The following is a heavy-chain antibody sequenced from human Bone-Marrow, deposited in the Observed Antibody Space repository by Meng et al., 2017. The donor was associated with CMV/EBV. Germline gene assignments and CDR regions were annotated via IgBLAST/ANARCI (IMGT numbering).Heavy chain of an antibody. J-gene: IGHJ5*02. Sequence: YSVTSYWISWVRQMPGKGLEWMGRIDPSDSYTNYSPSFQGHVTISADKSISTAYLQWSSLKASDTAMYYCARVTCSSTSCTRNWFDPWGQGTLVTVSS. CDR2: IDPSDSYT. D-gene: IGHD2-2*01. V-gene: IGHV5-10-1*01. CDR1: YSVTSYW. CDR3: ARVTCSSTSCTRNWFDP.